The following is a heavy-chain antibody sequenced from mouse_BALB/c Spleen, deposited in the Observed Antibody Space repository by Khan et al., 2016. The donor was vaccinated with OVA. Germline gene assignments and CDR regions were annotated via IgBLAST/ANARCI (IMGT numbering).Heavy chain of an antibody. J-gene: IGHJ2*01. D-gene: IGHD1-1*01. V-gene: IGHV1-7*01. CDR3: ARRGLRWDCDY. CDR2: INPSTGYT. Sequence: QVRLQQSGAELAKPGASVKMSCKASGYTFINYWILWVKQRPGQGLEWIGYINPSTGYTEYNQNFKDKATLTADKSSSTAYMQLSSLTSEDSAVYYCARRGLRWDCDYWGQGTTLTVSS. CDR1: GYTFINYW.